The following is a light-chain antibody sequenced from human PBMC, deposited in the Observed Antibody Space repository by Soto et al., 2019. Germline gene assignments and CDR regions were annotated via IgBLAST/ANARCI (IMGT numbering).Light chain of an antibody. J-gene: IGLJ2*01. CDR3: SAYAVSSVL. CDR2: EFS. Sequence: QSALTQPASVSGSPGQSITISCTGTSSDVGGYDYVSWYQQYPDKAPKLMIFEFSNRPSGVSNRFSGSKSGNTASLTISGLQTEDEADYYCSAYAVSSVLFGGGTKLTVL. V-gene: IGLV2-14*01. CDR1: SSDVGGYDY.